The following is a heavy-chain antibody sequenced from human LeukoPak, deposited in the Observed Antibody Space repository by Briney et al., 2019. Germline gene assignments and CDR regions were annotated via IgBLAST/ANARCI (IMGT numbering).Heavy chain of an antibody. CDR2: IYYSGST. D-gene: IGHD1-26*01. CDR3: ARDSGSYYYFDY. V-gene: IGHV4-59*01. CDR1: GGSISSYY. J-gene: IGHJ4*02. Sequence: SETLSLTCTVSGGSISSYYWSWIRQPPGKGLEWIGYIYYSGSTKYNPSLKSRVTISVATSKNQFSLKLSSVTAADTAVYYCARDSGSYYYFDYWGQGTLVTVSS.